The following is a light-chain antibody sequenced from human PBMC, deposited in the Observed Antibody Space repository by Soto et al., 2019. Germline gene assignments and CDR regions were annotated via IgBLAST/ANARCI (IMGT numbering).Light chain of an antibody. J-gene: IGLJ2*01. CDR3: CSYADSNTGV. CDR1: SSDVGSYDV. V-gene: IGLV2-23*01. Sequence: QSVLTQPASVSGSPGQSITISCTGSSSDVGSYDVVSWYQQHPGKAPKLMIYEDNKRPSGVSNRFSGSKSGNTASLTIAGLQAEDEADYYCCSYADSNTGVFGGGTKLTVL. CDR2: EDN.